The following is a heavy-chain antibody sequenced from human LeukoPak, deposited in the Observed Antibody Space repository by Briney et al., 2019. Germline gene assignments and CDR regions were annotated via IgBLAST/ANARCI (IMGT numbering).Heavy chain of an antibody. Sequence: ASVKVSCKASGYTFTSSDINWVRQATGQGLEWMGWMNPNSGNTGYAQKFQGRVTLTRDTSISTAYMELTSLRPEDTAVCYCARTLSRLNHYGDSAADSWGQGTLVTVSS. CDR3: ARTLSRLNHYGDSAADS. CDR1: GYTFTSSD. D-gene: IGHD4-17*01. V-gene: IGHV1-8*01. CDR2: MNPNSGNT. J-gene: IGHJ4*02.